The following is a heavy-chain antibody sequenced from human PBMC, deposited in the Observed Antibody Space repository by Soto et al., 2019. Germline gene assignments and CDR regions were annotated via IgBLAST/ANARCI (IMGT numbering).Heavy chain of an antibody. J-gene: IGHJ4*02. CDR3: AKDLSYGDYVFDY. Sequence: DVQLVESGGGLVQPGRSLRLSCAASGFTFDDYAMHWVRQAPGKGLEWVSGISWNSGSIGYADSVKGRFTISRDNAKNSLYLQMNSLRAEDTALYYCAKDLSYGDYVFDYWGQGTLVTVSS. D-gene: IGHD4-17*01. CDR2: ISWNSGSI. CDR1: GFTFDDYA. V-gene: IGHV3-9*01.